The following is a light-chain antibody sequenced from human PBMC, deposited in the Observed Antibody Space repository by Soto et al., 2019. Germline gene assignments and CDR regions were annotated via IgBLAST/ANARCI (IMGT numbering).Light chain of an antibody. V-gene: IGKV3-15*01. CDR2: GAS. CDR3: QQYNNWPPIT. CDR1: QSFRNN. J-gene: IGKJ5*01. Sequence: EIVMRQSPATLSVSPGERATLSCGASQSFRNNLAWYQQKPGQAPRLPIYGASTRATGIPARFSGSGSGTEFTLTISSLQSEDFAVYYCQQYNNWPPITFGQGTRLEIK.